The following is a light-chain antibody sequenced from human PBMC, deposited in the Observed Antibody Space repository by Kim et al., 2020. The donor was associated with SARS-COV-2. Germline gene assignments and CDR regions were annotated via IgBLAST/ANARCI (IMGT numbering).Light chain of an antibody. CDR1: QDIANA. V-gene: IGKV1-27*01. CDR3: QKYNSAPWT. CDR2: AAA. Sequence: ASLGDRVTITCRASQDIANALAWYQQKPGKVPQVLIYAAAPLQSGVPSRFSGSGSGTEFTLTIGSLQTGDVATYYCQKYNSAPWTFGPGTKVDIK. J-gene: IGKJ1*01.